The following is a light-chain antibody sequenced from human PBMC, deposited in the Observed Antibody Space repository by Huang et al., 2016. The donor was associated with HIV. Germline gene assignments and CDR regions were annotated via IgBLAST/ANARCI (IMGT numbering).Light chain of an antibody. V-gene: IGKV3-11*01. J-gene: IGKJ2*01. CDR2: DTS. CDR3: QQHSNWPL. CDR1: QRVSSY. Sequence: ELVLTQSPATLSLSPGQRATLSCRASQRVSSYLAWYQQKPGQAPRLLISDTSKRATGVPARFSGSGSGTDFTLTINRLEPEDFAVYYCQQHSNWPLLGQGTKLEI.